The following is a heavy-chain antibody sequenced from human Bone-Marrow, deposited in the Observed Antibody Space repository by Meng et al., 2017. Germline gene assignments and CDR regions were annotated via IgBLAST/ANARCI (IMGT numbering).Heavy chain of an antibody. V-gene: IGHV1-46*01. CDR3: ARKWYGSGWRDDAFDI. Sequence: ASVKVSCKASGNTFISYAMNWVRQAPGQGLEWMGIINPSGGSTSYAQKFQGRVTMTRDTSTSTVYMELSSLRSEDTAVYYCARKWYGSGWRDDAFDIWGQGTMVTVSS. CDR2: INPSGGST. CDR1: GNTFISYA. J-gene: IGHJ3*02. D-gene: IGHD6-19*01.